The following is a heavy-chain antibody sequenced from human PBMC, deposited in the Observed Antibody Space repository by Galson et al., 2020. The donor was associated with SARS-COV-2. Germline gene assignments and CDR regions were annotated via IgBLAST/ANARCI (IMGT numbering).Heavy chain of an antibody. Sequence: SETLSLTCAVYGGSFSGYYWSWIRQPPGKGLEWIGEINHSGSTNYNPSLKSRVTISVDTSKNQFSLKLSSVTAADTAVYYCARVTEEWLSSENWFDPWGQGTLVTVSS. CDR3: ARVTEEWLSSENWFDP. CDR2: INHSGST. V-gene: IGHV4-34*01. J-gene: IGHJ5*02. CDR1: GGSFSGYY. D-gene: IGHD3-3*01.